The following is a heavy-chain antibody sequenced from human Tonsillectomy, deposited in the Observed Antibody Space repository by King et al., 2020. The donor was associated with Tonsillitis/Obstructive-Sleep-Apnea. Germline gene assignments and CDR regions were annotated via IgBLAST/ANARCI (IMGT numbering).Heavy chain of an antibody. D-gene: IGHD2-2*01. Sequence: QLQESGPGLVKPSETLSLTCSVSGDSFSSGKYYWSWVRQPPRKGLQWIGHMYYGGSAKFIPSLKSRVSISLDTSKNQFSLRLSSVTTADTAVYYCARSPCGTSCFGHYYYAMDVWGQGTTVIVSS. V-gene: IGHV4-61*01. J-gene: IGHJ6*01. CDR2: MYYGGSA. CDR1: GDSFSSGKYY. CDR3: ARSPCGTSCFGHYYYAMDV.